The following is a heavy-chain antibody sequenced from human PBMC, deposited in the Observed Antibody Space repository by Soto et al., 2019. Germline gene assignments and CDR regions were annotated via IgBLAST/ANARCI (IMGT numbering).Heavy chain of an antibody. Sequence: QVQLVQSGAEVKKPGASVKVSCKASGYTFTRSGISWVRQAPGQGPEWMGWISSYNGDTNYAQTFQGRVTMTTDTSTSTAYRELRSLRSDDTAVYYCAREGVATYYYYGMDVWGQGTPVTVSS. D-gene: IGHD5-12*01. CDR3: AREGVATYYYYGMDV. CDR2: ISSYNGDT. V-gene: IGHV1-18*01. J-gene: IGHJ6*02. CDR1: GYTFTRSG.